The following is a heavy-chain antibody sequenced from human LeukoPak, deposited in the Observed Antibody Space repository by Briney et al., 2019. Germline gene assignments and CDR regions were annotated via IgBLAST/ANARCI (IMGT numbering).Heavy chain of an antibody. J-gene: IGHJ6*03. D-gene: IGHD3-22*01. CDR3: ASINYYYDSSGPPEYMDV. CDR2: ISSSSSYI. CDR1: GFTFSTYG. V-gene: IGHV3-21*01. Sequence: GGSLRLSSAVSGFTFSTYGMSWVRQAPGKGLEWVSAISSSSSYIYYADSVKGRFTISRDNAKNSLYLQMNSLRAEDTAVYYCASINYYYDSSGPPEYMDVWGKGTTVTVSS.